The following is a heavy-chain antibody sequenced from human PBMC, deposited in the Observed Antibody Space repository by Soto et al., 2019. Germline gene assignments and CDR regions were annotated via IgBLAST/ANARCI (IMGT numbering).Heavy chain of an antibody. CDR3: AKAGANSSTWHSNWFDP. D-gene: IGHD6-13*01. CDR1: GFSFNNYI. Sequence: EVQLLESGGALVPPGGSLRLSCAASGFSFNNYIMNWVRQAPGKGLEWVSGISDTGGSTDYADSVKGRFTISRDNSKNTLFLQMNGLRADDTAMYYCAKAGANSSTWHSNWFDPWGQGTVVTVSS. J-gene: IGHJ5*02. CDR2: ISDTGGST. V-gene: IGHV3-23*01.